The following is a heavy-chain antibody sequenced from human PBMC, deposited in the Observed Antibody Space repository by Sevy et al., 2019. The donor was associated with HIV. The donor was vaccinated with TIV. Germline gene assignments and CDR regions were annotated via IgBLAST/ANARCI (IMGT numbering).Heavy chain of an antibody. CDR3: AREPQSAAGKGYYYYGMDV. V-gene: IGHV3-7*03. J-gene: IGHJ6*02. Sequence: GGSLRLSCAASGFTFSSYWMSWVRQAPGKGLEWVANLKQDGSEKYYVDSVKGRFTISRDNAKNSLYLQMNSLRAEDTAVYYCAREPQSAAGKGYYYYGMDVWGQGTTVTVSS. D-gene: IGHD6-13*01. CDR2: LKQDGSEK. CDR1: GFTFSSYW.